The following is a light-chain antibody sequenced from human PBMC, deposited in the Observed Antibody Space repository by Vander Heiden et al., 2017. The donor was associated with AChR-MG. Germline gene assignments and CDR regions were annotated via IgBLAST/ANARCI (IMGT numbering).Light chain of an antibody. CDR1: SSKIGGGYD. V-gene: IGLV1-40*01. CDR3: QSYDSSMSVI. Sequence: QSVLTQPPSVSGAPGQRVTISCTGSSSKIGGGYDVHCDQQRPATAPNLLIYGKSNRPAGVPDRFSGSKAGTSASLAITGRQAEDEADYYCQSYDSSMSVIFGGGTKLTVL. CDR2: GKS. J-gene: IGLJ2*01.